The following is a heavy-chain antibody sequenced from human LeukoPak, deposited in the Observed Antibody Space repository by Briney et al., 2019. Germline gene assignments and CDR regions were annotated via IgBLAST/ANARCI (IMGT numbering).Heavy chain of an antibody. CDR1: GYTFTDYY. V-gene: IGHV1-2*02. CDR2: INPNSGGA. J-gene: IGHJ5*02. D-gene: IGHD2-15*01. Sequence: ASVKVSCKASGYTFTDYYMPWVRQAPGQGLEWMGWINPNSGGANYAQHFPGRVTMTRATSISTANMELRSLRPDVTAVYYCATGGCSGGICYSSWRHPWGQGTLVTVYS. CDR3: ATGGCSGGICYSSWRHP.